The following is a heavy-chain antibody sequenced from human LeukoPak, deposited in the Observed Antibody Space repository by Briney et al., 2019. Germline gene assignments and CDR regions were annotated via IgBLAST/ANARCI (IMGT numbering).Heavy chain of an antibody. CDR1: GYTFTVYY. Sequence: ASVTVSFTSSGYTFTVYYMHWVRQAPGQGLEWMGWINPNSGGTNYAQKFQGGVTMTRDTSINTAYMELTSLRSEDTAVYFCATDRVYRSSGRSWGFFDYWGQGTLVIVSS. CDR3: ATDRVYRSSGRSWGFFDY. D-gene: IGHD6-19*01. J-gene: IGHJ4*02. V-gene: IGHV1-2*02. CDR2: INPNSGGT.